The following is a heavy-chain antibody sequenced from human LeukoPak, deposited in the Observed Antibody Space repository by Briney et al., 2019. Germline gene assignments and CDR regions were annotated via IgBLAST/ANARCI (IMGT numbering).Heavy chain of an antibody. Sequence: GWSLRLSCAACGFSFSSYAMSGVGQAPGKGVEGVSAMSGSGGSTYYADSVKCRFNISRDNSKNTLYLQMNSLRAEDTAVYYCAIISGWYFDPTDYWGQGTLVTVSS. CDR1: GFSFSSYA. CDR2: MSGSGGST. D-gene: IGHD6-19*01. CDR3: AIISGWYFDPTDY. J-gene: IGHJ4*02. V-gene: IGHV3-23*01.